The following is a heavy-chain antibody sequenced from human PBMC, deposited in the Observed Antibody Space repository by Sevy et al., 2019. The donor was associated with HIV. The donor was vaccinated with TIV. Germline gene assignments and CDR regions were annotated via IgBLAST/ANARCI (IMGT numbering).Heavy chain of an antibody. D-gene: IGHD5-18*01. CDR2: INPKSGDT. CDR3: ARVIRDSRTATRYFQH. CDR1: GYSFTGYF. J-gene: IGHJ1*01. Sequence: ASVKVSCKASGYSFTGYFIYWLRQAPGQGLEWMGWINPKSGDTNYALSFQGRVTMTGHPSISTAYMELSSLTPDDTAIYYCARVIRDSRTATRYFQHWGQGTLVTVSS. V-gene: IGHV1-2*02.